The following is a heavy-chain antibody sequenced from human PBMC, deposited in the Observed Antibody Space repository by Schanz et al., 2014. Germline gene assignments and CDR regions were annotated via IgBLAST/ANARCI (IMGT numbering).Heavy chain of an antibody. D-gene: IGHD5-18*01. Sequence: QVQLVESGGGVVQPGRSLRLSCAASGFSFSTYAMHWVRQATGKGLEWVAVILYDGSKTYYADSVKGRFTISRDNSKKTLSLQMNSLRAEDAAVYYCTREEGYGYGPGAFDIWGQGAMVTVSS. V-gene: IGHV3-30*04. CDR2: ILYDGSKT. CDR1: GFSFSTYA. J-gene: IGHJ3*02. CDR3: TREEGYGYGPGAFDI.